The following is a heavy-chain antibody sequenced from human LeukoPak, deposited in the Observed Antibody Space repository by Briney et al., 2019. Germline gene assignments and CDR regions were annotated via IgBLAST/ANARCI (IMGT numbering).Heavy chain of an antibody. Sequence: ASVKVSCKASGYTFTGYYIHWVRQAPGQGLEWMGWINPNSGGTNYAQKFQGRVTMTRDTSISTAYMELSRLRSDDTAVYYCARSRSSKGIAVAGTGDASGYWGQGTLVTVSS. D-gene: IGHD6-19*01. J-gene: IGHJ4*02. CDR1: GYTFTGYY. CDR2: INPNSGGT. CDR3: ARSRSSKGIAVAGTGDASGY. V-gene: IGHV1-2*02.